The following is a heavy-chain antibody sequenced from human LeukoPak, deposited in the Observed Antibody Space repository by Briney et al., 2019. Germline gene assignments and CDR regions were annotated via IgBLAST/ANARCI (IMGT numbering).Heavy chain of an antibody. CDR1: GYSISSVYY. D-gene: IGHD3-10*01. CDR2: IYHSGST. V-gene: IGHV4-38-2*02. Sequence: SETLSLTCAVSGYSISSVYYWGWIPQPPGKGLEWIGSIYHSGSTYYNPSLKSRVTISVDTSKNQFSLKLSSVTAADPAVYYCAREGMGRYMDVWGKGTTVTVSS. J-gene: IGHJ6*03. CDR3: AREGMGRYMDV.